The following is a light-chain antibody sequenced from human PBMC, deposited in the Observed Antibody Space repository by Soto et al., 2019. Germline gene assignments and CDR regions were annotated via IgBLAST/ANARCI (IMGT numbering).Light chain of an antibody. CDR2: AAS. CDR1: QGISSY. CDR3: QKYNSDSIT. J-gene: IGKJ5*01. Sequence: DIQMTQSPSSLSASVGDRVTITCRASQGISSYLAWYQQKPGKAPKLLIYAASTLQTGVPSRFSGSGSGTEFTLTISSLQPEDVATYYCQKYNSDSITFGQGTRLEIK. V-gene: IGKV1-27*01.